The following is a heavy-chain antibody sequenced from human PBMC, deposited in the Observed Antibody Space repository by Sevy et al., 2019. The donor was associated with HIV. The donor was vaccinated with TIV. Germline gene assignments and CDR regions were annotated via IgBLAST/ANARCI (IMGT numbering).Heavy chain of an antibody. CDR1: GFAFGDYA. Sequence: GGSLRLSCTASGFAFGDYAMTWIRQVPGKGLEWVGFIRTKPYGGTADYAASAKGRFTISRDDSKSIAYLQMSNLKTEDTAVYYCSRGAFGSSAGIHYYGLDVWGQGTTDTVSS. CDR3: SRGAFGSSAGIHYYGLDV. J-gene: IGHJ6*02. V-gene: IGHV3-49*03. D-gene: IGHD6-6*01. CDR2: IRTKPYGGTA.